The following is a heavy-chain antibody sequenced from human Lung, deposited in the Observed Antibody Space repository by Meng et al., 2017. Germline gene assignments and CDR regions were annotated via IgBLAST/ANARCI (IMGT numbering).Heavy chain of an antibody. J-gene: IGHJ4*02. Sequence: PWGAGLLTPSEPLALTCVVSGWSFSDYSWSWIRQPPGKGLEWIGEINHSGSTNYNPSLESRATISVDTSQNNLSLKLSSVTAADSAVYYCARGPTTMAHDFDYWGQGTLVTVSS. V-gene: IGHV4-34*01. CDR1: GWSFSDYS. CDR2: INHSGST. CDR3: ARGPTTMAHDFDY. D-gene: IGHD4-11*01.